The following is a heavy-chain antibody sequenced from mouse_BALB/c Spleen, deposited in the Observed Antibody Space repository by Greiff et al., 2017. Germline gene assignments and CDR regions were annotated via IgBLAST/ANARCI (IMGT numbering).Heavy chain of an antibody. CDR3: ARHGYGNYAWFAY. CDR1: GFTFSSYT. J-gene: IGHJ3*01. CDR2: ISNGGGST. V-gene: IGHV5-12-2*01. D-gene: IGHD2-1*01. Sequence: DVKLVESGGGLVQPGGSLKLSCAASGFTFSSYTMSWVRQTPEKRLEWVAYISNGGGSTYYPDTVKGRFTISRDNAKNTLYLQMSSLKSEDTAMYYCARHGYGNYAWFAYWGQGTLVTVSA.